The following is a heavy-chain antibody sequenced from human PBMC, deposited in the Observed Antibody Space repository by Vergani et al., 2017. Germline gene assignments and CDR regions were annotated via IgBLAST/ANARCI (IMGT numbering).Heavy chain of an antibody. CDR3: GGLAVFDY. J-gene: IGHJ4*02. D-gene: IGHD3-16*01. V-gene: IGHV3-30*02. CDR2: IRSDASNK. CDR1: GFTFSNYD. Sequence: QVQLVESGGGVVQPGGSLRLSCAASGFTFSNYDMHWARQAPGKGLEWVAFIRSDASNKYYGDSVKGRFTISRDNSKNTLYLQMNSLGADDTAVYYCGGLAVFDYWGQGTLVTVSS.